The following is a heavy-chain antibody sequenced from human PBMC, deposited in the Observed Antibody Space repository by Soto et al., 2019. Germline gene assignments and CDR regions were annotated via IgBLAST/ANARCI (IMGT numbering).Heavy chain of an antibody. CDR3: AKDLLSGFGELLTYYYYGMDV. V-gene: IGHV3-23*01. CDR1: GFTFSSYA. D-gene: IGHD3-10*01. CDR2: ISGSGGST. Sequence: ESLRLSCAASGFTFSSYAMSWVRQAPWKGLEWVSAISGSGGSTYYADSVKGRFTISRDNSKNTLYLQMNSLRAEDTAVYYCAKDLLSGFGELLTYYYYGMDVWGQGTTVTVSS. J-gene: IGHJ6*02.